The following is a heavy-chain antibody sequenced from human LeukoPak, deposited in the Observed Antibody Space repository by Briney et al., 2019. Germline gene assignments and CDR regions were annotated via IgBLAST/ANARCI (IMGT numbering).Heavy chain of an antibody. CDR2: IYTSGST. D-gene: IGHD3-9*01. V-gene: IGHV4-4*07. Sequence: SETLSLTCTVSGGSISSYCWSWIRQPAGKGLEWIGRIYTSGSTNYNPSLKSRVTMSVDTSKNQFSLKLSSVTAADTAVYYCARAHILTGYSDDAFDIWGQGTMVTVSS. CDR3: ARAHILTGYSDDAFDI. J-gene: IGHJ3*02. CDR1: GGSISSYC.